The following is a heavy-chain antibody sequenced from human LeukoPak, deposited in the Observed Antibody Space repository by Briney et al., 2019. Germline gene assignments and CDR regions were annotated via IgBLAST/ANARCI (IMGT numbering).Heavy chain of an antibody. J-gene: IGHJ4*02. CDR1: GGSVSSGSYY. D-gene: IGHD3-22*01. V-gene: IGHV4-61*01. Sequence: PSETLSLTCTVSGGSVSSGSYYWSWIRQPPGKGLEWIGYIYYSGSTKYNPSLKSRVTISVDTSKNQFSLKLSSVTAADTAVYYCAREGGIVVRWGQGTLVTVSS. CDR2: IYYSGST. CDR3: AREGGIVVR.